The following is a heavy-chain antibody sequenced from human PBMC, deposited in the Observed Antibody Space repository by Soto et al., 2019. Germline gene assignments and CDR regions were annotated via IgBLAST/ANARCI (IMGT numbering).Heavy chain of an antibody. J-gene: IGHJ5*02. CDR1: GGSITSGGYY. CDR3: ARDWETTVTTAGWLDH. CDR2: IYYSGSS. Sequence: QVQLQQSGPGLVKPSQTLSLTCTVSGGSITSGGYYWGWLRQHPGKGREGMGDIYYSGSSYYNPSLKSRVTISVVTSKNQLAPPLSSVPAADTAVYYCARDWETTVTTAGWLDHWGQGTLVTVSS. V-gene: IGHV4-31*03. D-gene: IGHD4-17*01.